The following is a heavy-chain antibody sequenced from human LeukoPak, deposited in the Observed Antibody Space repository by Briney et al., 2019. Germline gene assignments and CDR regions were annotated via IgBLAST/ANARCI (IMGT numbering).Heavy chain of an antibody. V-gene: IGHV1-69*10. Sequence: GASVKVSCKASGGTFSSYAISWVRQAPGQGLEWMGGIIPILGTANYAQKFQGRVTITADKSTSTAYMELSSLRSEDTAVYYCASSAPFFVPGYYYYMDVWGKGTTVTVSS. CDR1: GGTFSSYA. J-gene: IGHJ6*03. D-gene: IGHD3-3*02. CDR3: ASSAPFFVPGYYYYMDV. CDR2: IIPILGTA.